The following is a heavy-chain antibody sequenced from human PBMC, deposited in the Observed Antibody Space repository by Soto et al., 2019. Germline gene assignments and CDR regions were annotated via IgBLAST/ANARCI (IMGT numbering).Heavy chain of an antibody. CDR1: GFTFGNHE. D-gene: IGHD6-13*01. J-gene: IGHJ6*03. Sequence: PGVFLRLSCAAFGFTFGNHEIHWVSQAQGKGLEYVSGISNSGAHTDYAKSVKGRFTISRDNSENTLYLQMGSLRAEDMALYYCARRGYGSRWPNVYMDVWGKGTTVTVSS. CDR3: ARRGYGSRWPNVYMDV. CDR2: ISNSGAHT. V-gene: IGHV3-64*01.